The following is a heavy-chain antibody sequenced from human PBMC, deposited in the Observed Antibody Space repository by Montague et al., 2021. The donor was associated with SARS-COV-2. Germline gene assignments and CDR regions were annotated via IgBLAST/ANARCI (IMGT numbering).Heavy chain of an antibody. J-gene: IGHJ3*02. CDR3: ARQENSSGWFKPDAFDI. D-gene: IGHD6-19*01. CDR2: INYSGST. V-gene: IGHV4-39*01. CDR1: VSWNTGADR. Sequence: SETLSLTCTRLVSWNTGADRKSTWMNPVTVQRVCWLGRINYSGSTYYNPSLKSRVTISVDTSKNQFSLKLSSVTAADTAVYYCARQENSSGWFKPDAFDIWGQGTMVTVSS.